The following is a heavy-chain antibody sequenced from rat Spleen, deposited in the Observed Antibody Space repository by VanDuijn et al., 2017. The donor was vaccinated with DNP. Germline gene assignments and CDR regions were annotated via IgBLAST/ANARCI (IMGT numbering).Heavy chain of an antibody. CDR2: ISYEGSSI. D-gene: IGHD1-2*01. Sequence: EVQLVESGGDLVQPGRSLKLSCVASGFTFNNYWMPWIRQVPGKGLEWVASISYEGSSIHYGNSVKGRFTISRDTAKSTLYLQMNSLRSEDTATYYCATPRITITAPSWGQGVMVTVSS. CDR1: GFTFNNYW. CDR3: ATPRITITAPS. V-gene: IGHV5-31*01. J-gene: IGHJ2*01.